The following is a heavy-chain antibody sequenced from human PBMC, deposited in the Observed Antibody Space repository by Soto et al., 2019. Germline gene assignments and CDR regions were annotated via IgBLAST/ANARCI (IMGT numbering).Heavy chain of an antibody. D-gene: IGHD2-21*02. CDR3: ARDPNCGGDCYPDY. CDR2: ISTYNGHT. V-gene: IGHV1-18*01. J-gene: IGHJ4*02. Sequence: QVQLVQSGAEVKKPGASVKVSCKASGYTFTNSGISWVRQAPGQGLEWMGWISTYNGHTNYAQNLQGRGTMTTDTSTSTVYMELRSLTSDDTAVYYCARDPNCGGDCYPDYWGQGTLVTVSS. CDR1: GYTFTNSG.